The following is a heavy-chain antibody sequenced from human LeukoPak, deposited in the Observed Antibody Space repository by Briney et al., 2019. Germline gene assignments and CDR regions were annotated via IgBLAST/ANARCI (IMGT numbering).Heavy chain of an antibody. J-gene: IGHJ5*02. Sequence: SETLSLTCTVSGGSISSGGYYWSWIRQHPGKGLEWIGYIYYSGSTYYNPSLKSRVTISVDTSKYQFSLKLSSVTAADTAVYYCARAQPGESWFDPWGQGALVTVSS. CDR3: ARAQPGESWFDP. CDR2: IYYSGST. CDR1: GGSISSGGYY. V-gene: IGHV4-31*03. D-gene: IGHD3-10*01.